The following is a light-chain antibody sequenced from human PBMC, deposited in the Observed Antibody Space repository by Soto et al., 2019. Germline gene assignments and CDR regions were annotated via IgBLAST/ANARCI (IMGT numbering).Light chain of an antibody. CDR1: SSNIGAGYD. CDR3: QSYDSSQSGVV. V-gene: IGLV1-40*01. CDR2: GNS. Sequence: QSVLTQPPSVSGAPGQRVTISCTGSSSNIGAGYDVHWYQQLPGTAPKLLIYGNSNRPSGVPDRFSGSKSGTSASLAITGLQAEDEADYYCQSYDSSQSGVVCGGGTKLTVL. J-gene: IGLJ2*01.